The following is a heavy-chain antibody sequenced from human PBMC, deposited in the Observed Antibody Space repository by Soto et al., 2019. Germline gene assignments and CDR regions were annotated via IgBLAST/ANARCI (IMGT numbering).Heavy chain of an antibody. CDR3: ARKAPMVRGVITFTGAFDI. CDR2: ISGSGGST. CDR1: GFTFSSYA. J-gene: IGHJ3*02. D-gene: IGHD3-10*01. Sequence: GGSLRLSCAASGFTFSSYAMSWVRQAPGKGLEWVSAISGSGGSTYYADSVKGRFTISRDNSKNTLYLQMNSLRAEDTAVYYCARKAPMVRGVITFTGAFDIWGQGTRVTVSS. V-gene: IGHV3-23*01.